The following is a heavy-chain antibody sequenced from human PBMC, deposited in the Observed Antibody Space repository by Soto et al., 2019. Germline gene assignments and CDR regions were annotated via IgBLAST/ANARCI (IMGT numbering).Heavy chain of an antibody. Sequence: PSETLSLTCAVYGGSFSGYYWSWIRQPPGKGLEWIGEINHSGSTNYNPSLKSRVTISVDTSKNQFSLQLNSVTPEDTALYYCARVPEPPGGTIFGVNYYYGMDVWGQGTTVT. CDR1: GGSFSGYY. D-gene: IGHD3-3*01. CDR3: ARVPEPPGGTIFGVNYYYGMDV. V-gene: IGHV4-34*01. CDR2: INHSGST. J-gene: IGHJ6*02.